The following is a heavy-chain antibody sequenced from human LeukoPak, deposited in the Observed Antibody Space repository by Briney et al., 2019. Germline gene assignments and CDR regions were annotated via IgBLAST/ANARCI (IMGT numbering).Heavy chain of an antibody. CDR2: IYYSGNT. V-gene: IGHV4-31*03. CDR1: GGSINGAGYY. J-gene: IGHJ6*04. CDR3: ARGYSGSPYYFSMDV. Sequence: SETLSLTCTVSGGSINGAGYYWTWIRQHPGTGLEWIGYIYYSGNTYYNPSLKNRLTISVDMSKNQFSLKLSSVTAADTAVFYCARGYSGSPYYFSMDVWGKGTTVTVSS. D-gene: IGHD5-12*01.